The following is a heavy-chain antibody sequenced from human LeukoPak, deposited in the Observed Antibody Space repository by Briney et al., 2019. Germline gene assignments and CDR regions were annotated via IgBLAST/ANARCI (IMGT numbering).Heavy chain of an antibody. D-gene: IGHD2-2*01. V-gene: IGHV3-74*01. CDR2: INSDGSST. Sequence: GGSLRLSCAASGFTFSSYWMHWVRQAPGKGLVWVSRINSDGSSTRYADSVKGRFTISRDNAKNTLFLQMNSLRAEDTGVYFCARVAIGCSSTSCYLDYYYYMDVWGKGTTVTASS. J-gene: IGHJ6*03. CDR3: ARVAIGCSSTSCYLDYYYYMDV. CDR1: GFTFSSYW.